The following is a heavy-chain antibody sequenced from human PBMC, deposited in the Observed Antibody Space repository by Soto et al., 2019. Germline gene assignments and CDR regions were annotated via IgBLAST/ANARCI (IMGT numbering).Heavy chain of an antibody. CDR3: ANALLGTRTPPTYFDF. J-gene: IGHJ4*02. Sequence: GGSLRLSCAASGFTFSSYAMSWVRQAPGKGLEWVSAISGSGGSTYYADSVKGRFTISRDNSKNTLYLQMNSLRAEDTAVYYCANALLGTRTPPTYFDFSGQATLLTVFS. D-gene: IGHD1-1*01. V-gene: IGHV3-23*01. CDR1: GFTFSSYA. CDR2: ISGSGGST.